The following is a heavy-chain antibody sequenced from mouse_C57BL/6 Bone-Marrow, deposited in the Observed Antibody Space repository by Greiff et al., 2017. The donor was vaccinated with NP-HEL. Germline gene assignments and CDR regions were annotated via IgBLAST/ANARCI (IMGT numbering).Heavy chain of an antibody. CDR3: AREGDYDGYYFDY. V-gene: IGHV1-80*01. D-gene: IGHD2-4*01. CDR2: IYPGDGDT. CDR1: GYAFSSYW. J-gene: IGHJ2*01. Sequence: QVQLKESGAELVKPGASVKISCKAFGYAFSSYWMNWVKQRPGKGLEWIGQIYPGDGDTNYNGKFKGKATLTADKSSSTAYMQLSSLTSEDSAVYFCAREGDYDGYYFDYWGQGTTLTVSS.